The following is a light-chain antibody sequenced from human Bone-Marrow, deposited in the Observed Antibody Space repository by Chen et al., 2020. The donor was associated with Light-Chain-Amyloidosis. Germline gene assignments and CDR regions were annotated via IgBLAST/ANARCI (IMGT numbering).Light chain of an antibody. CDR3: SSYTITNTLV. CDR1: SSDVGGDNH. Sequence: QSALTQPASVSGSPGQSITIPFTGTSSDVGGDNHVSWYQQHPDKAPKRMIYEVTNRPSWVPDRFSGSKSDNTASLTISGLQTEDEADYFCSSYTITNTLVFGSGTRVTVL. J-gene: IGLJ1*01. V-gene: IGLV2-14*01. CDR2: EVT.